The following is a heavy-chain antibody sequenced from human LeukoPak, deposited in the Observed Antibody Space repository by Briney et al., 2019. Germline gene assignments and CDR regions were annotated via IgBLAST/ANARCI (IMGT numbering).Heavy chain of an antibody. CDR2: ISYDGSNK. D-gene: IGHD6-19*01. J-gene: IGHJ4*02. Sequence: GGSLRLSCAASGFTFSSYGMHWVRQAPGKGLEWVAVISYDGSNKCYADSVKGRFTISRDNSKNTLYLQMNSLRAEDTAVYYCAKDQNQWLTINYFDYWGQGTLVTVSS. CDR1: GFTFSSYG. CDR3: AKDQNQWLTINYFDY. V-gene: IGHV3-30*18.